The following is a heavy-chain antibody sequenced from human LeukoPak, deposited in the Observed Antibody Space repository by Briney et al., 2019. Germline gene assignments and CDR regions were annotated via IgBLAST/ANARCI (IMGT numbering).Heavy chain of an antibody. CDR1: GFSFSRYG. J-gene: IGHJ4*02. D-gene: IGHD3-16*01. CDR3: AKVPHSWGLFDS. Sequence: GGSLRLSCAASGFSFSRYGLHWVRQAPGEGLEWMAFIRDNGSTRYYADSVKGRFTVSRDNSKNTLYLQMDSLRTEDTAVYFCAKVPHSWGLFDSWGQGTLVTVSS. CDR2: IRDNGSTR. V-gene: IGHV3-30*02.